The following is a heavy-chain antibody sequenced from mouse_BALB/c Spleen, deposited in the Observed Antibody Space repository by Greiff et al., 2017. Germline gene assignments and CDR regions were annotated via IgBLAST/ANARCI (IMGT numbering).Heavy chain of an antibody. CDR1: GYTFTDYN. V-gene: IGHV1S29*02. Sequence: VQLQQSGPELVKPGASVKISCKASGYTFTDYNMHWVKQSHGKSLEWIGYIYPYNGGTGYNQKFKSKATLTVDKSSSTAYMELRSLTSEDSAVYYCARGYGNLFAYWGQGTLVTVSA. J-gene: IGHJ3*01. CDR2: IYPYNGGT. CDR3: ARGYGNLFAY. D-gene: IGHD2-10*02.